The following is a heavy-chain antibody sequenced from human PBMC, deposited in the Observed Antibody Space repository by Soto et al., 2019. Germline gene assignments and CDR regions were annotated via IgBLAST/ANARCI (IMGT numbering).Heavy chain of an antibody. V-gene: IGHV4-38-2*01. J-gene: IGHJ5*02. CDR3: ATRITVFGLLIPPFDP. D-gene: IGHD3-3*01. CDR2: MYHSGNT. CDR1: GYSISSGYY. Sequence: PSETLSLTCAVSGYSISSGYYWGWIRQPPGKGLQWIGNMYHSGNTYYNPSLKSRVTMSVDTSKNQFSLRLSSVTAADTAIYYCATRITVFGLLIPPFDPWGQGTQVTVSS.